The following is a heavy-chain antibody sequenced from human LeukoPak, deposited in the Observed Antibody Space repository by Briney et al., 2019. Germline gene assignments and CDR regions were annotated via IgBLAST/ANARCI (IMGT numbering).Heavy chain of an antibody. CDR3: ARPPVEMATITVFDY. CDR2: IRYDGSNK. V-gene: IGHV3-30*02. CDR1: GFTFSSYG. Sequence: PGGSLRLSCAASGFTFSSYGMHWVRQAPGKGLEWVAFIRYDGSNKYYADSVKGRFTISRDNSKNTLYLQMNSLRAEDTAVYYCARPPVEMATITVFDYWGQGTLVTVSS. J-gene: IGHJ4*02. D-gene: IGHD5-24*01.